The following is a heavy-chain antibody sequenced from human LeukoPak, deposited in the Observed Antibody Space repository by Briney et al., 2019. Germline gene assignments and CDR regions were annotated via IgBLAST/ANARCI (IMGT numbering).Heavy chain of an antibody. J-gene: IGHJ3*02. D-gene: IGHD5-12*01. V-gene: IGHV4-34*01. CDR2: INHSGST. Sequence: PSETLSLTCAVYGGSFRGYYWSWIRQPPGKGLEWIGEINHSGSTNYNPSLKSRVTISVDTSKNQFSLKLSSVTAADTAVYYCARPGSGYDLSIWGQGTMVTVSS. CDR3: ARPGSGYDLSI. CDR1: GGSFRGYY.